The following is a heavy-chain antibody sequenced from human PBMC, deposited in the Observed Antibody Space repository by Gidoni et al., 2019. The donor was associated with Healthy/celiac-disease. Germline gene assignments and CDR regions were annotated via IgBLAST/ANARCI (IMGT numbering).Heavy chain of an antibody. J-gene: IGHJ4*02. V-gene: IGHV3-33*01. Sequence: QVQLVESGGGVVQPGRSLRLSCAASGSTFSRYGMHWVRQAPGKGLEWGAVIWYDGSNKYYADSVKGRFTISRDNSKNTLYLQMNSLRAEDTAVYYCARERGIVGARWFDYWGQGTLVTVSS. CDR3: ARERGIVGARWFDY. CDR1: GSTFSRYG. D-gene: IGHD1-26*01. CDR2: IWYDGSNK.